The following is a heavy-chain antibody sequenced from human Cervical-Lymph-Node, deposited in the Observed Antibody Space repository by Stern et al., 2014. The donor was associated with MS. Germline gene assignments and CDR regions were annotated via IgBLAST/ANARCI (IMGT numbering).Heavy chain of an antibody. CDR1: GFTFSSYG. Sequence: VQLVVSGGAVVPPGRSLRLSCAASGFTFSSYGMHWVRQAPGKGLEWGTVISNDGNHKYYAASVKGRFTISRDNSKNTLHLQMNSVTPDDTAIYYCARDYEDTSMLFDHWGQGTLVTVSS. D-gene: IGHD2-8*01. V-gene: IGHV3-30*03. J-gene: IGHJ4*02. CDR2: ISNDGNHK. CDR3: ARDYEDTSMLFDH.